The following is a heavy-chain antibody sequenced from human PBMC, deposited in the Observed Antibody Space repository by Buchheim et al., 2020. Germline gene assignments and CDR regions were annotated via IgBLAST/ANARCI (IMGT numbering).Heavy chain of an antibody. CDR3: ARPPSKLELSDY. V-gene: IGHV5-51*01. J-gene: IGHJ4*02. Sequence: EVQLVQSGAEVKKPGESLKISCKGSGYSFTSYWIGWVRQMPGKGLEWMGIIFPGDSDTRYSPSFQGQVTLSADKSLRPASPQWRSLKASDTAMYYCARPPSKLELSDYWGQGTL. D-gene: IGHD1-7*01. CDR1: GYSFTSYW. CDR2: IFPGDSDT.